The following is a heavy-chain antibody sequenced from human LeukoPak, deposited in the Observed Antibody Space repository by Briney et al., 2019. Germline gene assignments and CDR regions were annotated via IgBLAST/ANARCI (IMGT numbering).Heavy chain of an antibody. Sequence: QTGGSLRLSCAASGFTFSSYWMNWVRQAPGKGLEWVASIKQDGSEKYYVDSVKGRFTISRDNAKNSLYLQMNSLRAEDTAIYYCARDGPAAGLYFDYWGQGTLATVSS. CDR2: IKQDGSEK. CDR3: ARDGPAAGLYFDY. J-gene: IGHJ4*02. D-gene: IGHD6-13*01. CDR1: GFTFSSYW. V-gene: IGHV3-7*03.